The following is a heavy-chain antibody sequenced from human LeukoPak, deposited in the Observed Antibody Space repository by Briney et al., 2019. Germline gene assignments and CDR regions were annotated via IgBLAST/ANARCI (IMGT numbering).Heavy chain of an antibody. CDR1: GFTFSSYS. J-gene: IGHJ4*02. CDR2: ISYDGSNK. D-gene: IGHD6-13*01. Sequence: GGSLRLSCAASGFTFSSYSMHCVRQAPGKGLEWVAVISYDGSNKYYADSVKGRFTISRDNSKNTLYLQMNSVRAEDTAVYYCAKDRSMAAAGIVGYFDYWGQGTLVTVSS. CDR3: AKDRSMAAAGIVGYFDY. V-gene: IGHV3-30*18.